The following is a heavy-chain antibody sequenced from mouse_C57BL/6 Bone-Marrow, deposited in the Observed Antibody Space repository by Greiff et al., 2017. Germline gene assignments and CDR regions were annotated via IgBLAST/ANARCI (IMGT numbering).Heavy chain of an antibody. CDR3: ARTLYGSRNYFDY. J-gene: IGHJ2*01. CDR2: IHPSDSET. D-gene: IGHD1-1*01. Sequence: QVQLQQPGAELVRPGTSVKLSCKASGYSFTHFWMNWVKQRPGQGLEWLAMIHPSDSETRFTPKFKDRAKLTVDKSSNTAYMQLASPPSEDSAVYYVARTLYGSRNYFDYWGQGTALTVSS. V-gene: IGHV1-74*01. CDR1: GYSFTHFW.